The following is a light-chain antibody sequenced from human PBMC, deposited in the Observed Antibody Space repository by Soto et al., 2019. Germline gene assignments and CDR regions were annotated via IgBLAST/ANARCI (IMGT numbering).Light chain of an antibody. CDR3: QSYDSSLSGYV. CDR2: GNN. CDR1: SSNIGAGYD. V-gene: IGLV1-40*01. Sequence: QSVLTQPPSVSGAPGQRVTVSCTGSSSNIGAGYDVHWYQQLPATAPKLLIYGNNNRPSGVPDRFSGSKSGASASLAITGLQAEDEADYYCQSYDSSLSGYVFGTGTKLTVL. J-gene: IGLJ1*01.